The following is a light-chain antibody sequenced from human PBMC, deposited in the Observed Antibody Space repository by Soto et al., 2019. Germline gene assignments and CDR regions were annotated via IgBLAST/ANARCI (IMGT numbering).Light chain of an antibody. Sequence: EIVLPQSPATLSLSPGERATLSCRASQSVSSYLAWYQQKPGQAPRLLIYDASNRATGNPARFSGSGSWTDFTLTISSLEPEDFAFYYCQQRSNWPITFGRGTKVDIK. CDR2: DAS. CDR1: QSVSSY. J-gene: IGKJ3*01. CDR3: QQRSNWPIT. V-gene: IGKV3-11*01.